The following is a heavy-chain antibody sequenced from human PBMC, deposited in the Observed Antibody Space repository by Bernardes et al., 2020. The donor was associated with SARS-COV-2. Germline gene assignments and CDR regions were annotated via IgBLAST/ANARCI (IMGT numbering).Heavy chain of an antibody. CDR1: GFTFSSYA. D-gene: IGHD3-22*01. V-gene: IGHV3-23*01. J-gene: IGHJ3*02. CDR3: AKDSDSSGYYSGDAFDI. CDR2: ISGSGGST. Sequence: GGSLRLSCAASGFTFSSYAMSWVRQAPGKGLEWVSAISGSGGSTYYADSVKGRFTISRDNSKNTLYLQMNSLRAEDTAVYYCAKDSDSSGYYSGDAFDIWGQGTMVTVSS.